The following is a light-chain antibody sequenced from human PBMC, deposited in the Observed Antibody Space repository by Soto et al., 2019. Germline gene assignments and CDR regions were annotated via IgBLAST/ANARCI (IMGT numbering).Light chain of an antibody. CDR3: QHLNSYPYT. V-gene: IGKV1-9*01. CDR1: QGISNY. CDR2: AAS. J-gene: IGKJ2*01. Sequence: DIPLTQSPSFLSASVGDRVTITCRASQGISNYLAWYQQKPGTAPKVLIYAASTLQSGVPSRFSGSRSGTEFTLSISSLQPEDFATYYCQHLNSYPYTFGQGTKLEIK.